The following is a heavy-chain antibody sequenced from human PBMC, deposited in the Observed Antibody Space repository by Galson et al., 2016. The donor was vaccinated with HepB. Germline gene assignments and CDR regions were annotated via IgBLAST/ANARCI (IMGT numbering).Heavy chain of an antibody. CDR2: ISGGATAT. Sequence: SLRLSCAASGFTFSSYAMTWVRQAPGRGLEWVSGISGGATATYNADSVKGRFAISRDNSKNTLFLQMNNLRAKDTALYYCAKVTRPGISAPRYGMDVWGKGTPVTVSS. J-gene: IGHJ6*04. CDR3: AKVTRPGISAPRYGMDV. D-gene: IGHD6-13*01. V-gene: IGHV3-23*01. CDR1: GFTFSSYA.